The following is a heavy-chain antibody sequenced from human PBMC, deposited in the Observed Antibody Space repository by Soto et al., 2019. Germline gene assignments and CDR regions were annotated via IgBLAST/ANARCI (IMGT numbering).Heavy chain of an antibody. V-gene: IGHV3-30-3*01. J-gene: IGHJ4*02. CDR1: GFTSSSYA. D-gene: IGHD3-22*01. CDR3: ARDVYYYDSSAYWAY. Sequence: GGSLRLSCAASGFTSSSYAIHWVRQAPGKGLEWVAVISYDGNNKYYADSVKGRFTISRDNSKNTLYLQMNSLRAEDTAVFYCARDVYYYDSSAYWAYWGQGTLVT. CDR2: ISYDGNNK.